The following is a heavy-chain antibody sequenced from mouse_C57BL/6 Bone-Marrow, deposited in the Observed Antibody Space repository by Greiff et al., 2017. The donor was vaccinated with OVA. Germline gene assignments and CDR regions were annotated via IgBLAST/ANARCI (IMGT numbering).Heavy chain of an antibody. CDR2: IYPGDGDT. Sequence: QVQLQQSGPELVKPGASVKISCKASGYAFSSSWMNWVKQRPGKGLESIGRIYPGDGDTNYNGKFKGKATLTADKSSSTAYMQLSSLTSEDSAVYFCARRRAMDYWGQGTSVTVSS. J-gene: IGHJ4*01. CDR3: ARRRAMDY. V-gene: IGHV1-82*01. CDR1: GYAFSSSW.